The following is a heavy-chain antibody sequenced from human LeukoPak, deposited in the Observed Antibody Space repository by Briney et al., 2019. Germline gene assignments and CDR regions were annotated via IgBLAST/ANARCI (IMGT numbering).Heavy chain of an antibody. V-gene: IGHV4-34*01. D-gene: IGHD1-7*01. CDR2: INHSGST. CDR1: GGSFSGYY. Sequence: SETLSLTCAVYGGSFSGYYWSWIRQPPGKGLEWIGEINHSGSTNYNPSLKSRVTISVDTSKNQFSLTLSSVTAADTAVYYCARGITGTTVGLDYWGQGTLVTVSS. CDR3: ARGITGTTVGLDY. J-gene: IGHJ4*02.